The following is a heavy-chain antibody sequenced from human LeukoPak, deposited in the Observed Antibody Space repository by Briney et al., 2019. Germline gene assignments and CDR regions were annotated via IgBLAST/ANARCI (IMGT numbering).Heavy chain of an antibody. CDR3: ARDRGDFDY. Sequence: SETLSLTCTVSGGSISSYYWSWIRQPPGKGLEWIGYIYYSGSTNYNPSLKSRVTISVDTSKNQSSLKLSSVTAADTAVYYCARDRGDFDYWGQGTLVTVSS. D-gene: IGHD3-16*01. J-gene: IGHJ4*02. CDR2: IYYSGST. CDR1: GGSISSYY. V-gene: IGHV4-59*01.